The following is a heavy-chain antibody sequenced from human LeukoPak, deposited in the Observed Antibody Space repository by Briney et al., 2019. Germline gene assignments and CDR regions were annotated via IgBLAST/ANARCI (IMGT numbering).Heavy chain of an antibody. CDR2: IWYDGSND. J-gene: IGHJ6*02. CDR1: GFIFSNYV. V-gene: IGHV3-33*01. CDR3: ARGLSSTTPNNYALDV. D-gene: IGHD2-2*01. Sequence: PGRSLRLSCAASGFIFSNYVMHWVRQAPGKGLEWVAVIWYDGSNDYYAGSVKGRFTISRDNSKNTLYLQMISLRAEDTAVYYCARGLSSTTPNNYALDVWGQGTTVTVSS.